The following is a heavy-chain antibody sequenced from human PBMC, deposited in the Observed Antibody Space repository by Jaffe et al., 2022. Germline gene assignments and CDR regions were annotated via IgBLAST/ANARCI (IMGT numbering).Heavy chain of an antibody. V-gene: IGHV5-51*03. D-gene: IGHD3-9*01. CDR3: VKGQGVMMTGAFES. J-gene: IGHJ4*02. CDR2: IYPLDSDT. CDR1: GFNFDSSW. Sequence: EVQLVQSGADMKKPGESLKISCEASGFNFDSSWIGWVRQMPGKGLEWMGLIYPLDSDTRYSPSFLGQVTISADKAIRTVYLQWSSLKASDTAMYYCVKGQGVMMTGAFESWGQGTLVTVSS.